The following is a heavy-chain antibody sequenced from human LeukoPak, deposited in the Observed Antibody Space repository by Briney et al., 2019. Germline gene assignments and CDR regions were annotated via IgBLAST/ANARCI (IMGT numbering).Heavy chain of an antibody. V-gene: IGHV5-51*01. Sequence: GESLKISCKGSGYTFGNYWIGWVCQMPGEGLEWMGITNPHDSDTRYSPSFQGQVTISADKSINTAYLQWTSLKASDTALYYCARLKETSGSYTWFDPWGQGTLVTVSS. J-gene: IGHJ5*02. D-gene: IGHD6-19*01. CDR2: TNPHDSDT. CDR1: GYTFGNYW. CDR3: ARLKETSGSYTWFDP.